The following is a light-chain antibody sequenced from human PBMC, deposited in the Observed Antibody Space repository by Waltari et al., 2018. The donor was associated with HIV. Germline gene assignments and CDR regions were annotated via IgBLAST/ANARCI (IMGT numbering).Light chain of an antibody. CDR2: LNS. J-gene: IGKJ2*02. V-gene: IGKV2-28*01. CDR3: MQTLQAPWT. CDR1: QSLLTSDEYTC. Sequence: IVLTQSPLVLPVTRGEPASISCSSSQSLLTSDEYTCLNWYLQKPGQSPRLLIFLNSNRASGVPDRFSGSRSGTDFTLRIARVEAEDVGIYYCMQTLQAPWTFGQGTKVE.